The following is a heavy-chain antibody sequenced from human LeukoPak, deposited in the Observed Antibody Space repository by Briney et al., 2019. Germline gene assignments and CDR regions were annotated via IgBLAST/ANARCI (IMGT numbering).Heavy chain of an antibody. J-gene: IGHJ4*02. D-gene: IGHD3-3*01. Sequence: KPSETLSLTCTVSGGSISSYYWSWIRQPPGQGLEWIGYIYYSGSTNYNPYLKSRVTISVDTSKNQFSLKLSSVTAADTAVYYCARVYYDFWSGYPIGGSFDYWGQGTLVTVSS. V-gene: IGHV4-59*01. CDR3: ARVYYDFWSGYPIGGSFDY. CDR2: IYYSGST. CDR1: GGSISSYY.